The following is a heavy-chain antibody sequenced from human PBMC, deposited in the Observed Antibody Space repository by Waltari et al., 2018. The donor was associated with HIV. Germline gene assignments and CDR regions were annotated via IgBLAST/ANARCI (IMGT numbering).Heavy chain of an antibody. J-gene: IGHJ4*02. Sequence: QVQLVESGGGVVQPGRSLRLSCGASGFTLGNYAMHWVRQAPGKGLEWVAIISYVGSEKYYAESVKGRFTISRDNSKNTVYLQMNSLRPEDTAVYYCAKDRDTAMGDWGQGTLVTVSS. CDR3: AKDRDTAMGD. CDR1: GFTLGNYA. V-gene: IGHV3-30*18. CDR2: ISYVGSEK. D-gene: IGHD5-18*01.